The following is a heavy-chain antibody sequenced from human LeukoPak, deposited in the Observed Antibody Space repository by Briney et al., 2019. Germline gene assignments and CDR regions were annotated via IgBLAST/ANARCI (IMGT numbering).Heavy chain of an antibody. V-gene: IGHV1-69*02. CDR2: IIPLQRIP. Sequence: SVRVSYKAAGGTVISYIFTWVRQAPGQGREWMGRIIPLQRIPNSAQRFQGRVTITADISTSTAYMELRSLRSDDTAMYYCARAIGVPRTPAGLALGYWGQGTLVTVSS. CDR3: ARAIGVPRTPAGLALGY. J-gene: IGHJ4*02. CDR1: GGTVISYI. D-gene: IGHD3-3*01.